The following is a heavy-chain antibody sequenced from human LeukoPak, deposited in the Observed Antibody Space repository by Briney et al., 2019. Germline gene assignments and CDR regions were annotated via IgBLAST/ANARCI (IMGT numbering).Heavy chain of an antibody. Sequence: PGGSLRLSCAASGFTLSSYAMSWVRQAPGKGLEWVSAISGSSGSTYYADSVKGRFTISRDNSKNTLYLQMNSLRAEDTAVYYCAKDRLGYSYGSPFDYWGQGTLVTVSS. V-gene: IGHV3-23*01. J-gene: IGHJ4*02. CDR2: ISGSSGST. CDR3: AKDRLGYSYGSPFDY. CDR1: GFTLSSYA. D-gene: IGHD5-18*01.